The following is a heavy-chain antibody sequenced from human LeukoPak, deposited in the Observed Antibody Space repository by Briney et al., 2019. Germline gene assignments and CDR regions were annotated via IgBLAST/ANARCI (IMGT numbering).Heavy chain of an antibody. D-gene: IGHD3-22*01. CDR1: GGTFTSYA. V-gene: IGHV1-69*01. CDR2: IIPIFGTA. J-gene: IGHJ4*02. CDR3: ARIPDSSGYYYGSSVYFDY. Sequence: ASVKVSCKASGGTFTSYAISWVRQAPGQGLEWMGGIIPIFGTANYAQKFQGRVTITADESTSTAYMELNSLRSEDTAVYYCARIPDSSGYYYGSSVYFDYWGQGTLVTVSS.